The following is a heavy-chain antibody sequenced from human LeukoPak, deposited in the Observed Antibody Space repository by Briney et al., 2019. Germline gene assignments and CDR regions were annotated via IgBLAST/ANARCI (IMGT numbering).Heavy chain of an antibody. CDR1: GGSISSSNW. J-gene: IGHJ4*02. CDR2: IYHSGST. CDR3: ARRNYYDSSEDY. Sequence: PSETLSLTCAVSGGSISSSNWWSWVRQPPGKGLEWIGEIYHSGSTNYNPSLKSRVTISVDTSKNQFSLKLSSVTAADTAVYYCARRNYYDSSEDYWGQGTLVTVSS. V-gene: IGHV4-4*02. D-gene: IGHD3-22*01.